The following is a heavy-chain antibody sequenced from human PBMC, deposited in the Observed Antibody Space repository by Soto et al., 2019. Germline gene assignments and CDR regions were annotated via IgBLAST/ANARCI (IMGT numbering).Heavy chain of an antibody. Sequence: LSLTFTVSGGSISSSSYYWGWIRQPPGKGLEWVGSIYHSGSTYYNPSLKSRVTISVDTSKNQFSLKLSSVTAADTAVYYCAREDCYKYSRTSKCFDPWCQGTLVSV. CDR3: AREDCYKYSRTSKCFDP. J-gene: IGHJ5*02. CDR1: GGSISSSSYY. D-gene: IGHD2-21*01. V-gene: IGHV4-39*07. CDR2: IYHSGST.